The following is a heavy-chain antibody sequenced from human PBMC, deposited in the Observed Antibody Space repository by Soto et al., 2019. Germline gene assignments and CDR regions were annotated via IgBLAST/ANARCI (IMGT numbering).Heavy chain of an antibody. CDR1: GYTFTSYG. D-gene: IGHD3-10*01. CDR2: IGVYNNNR. CDR3: ARDQLGARGDY. V-gene: IGHV1-18*04. J-gene: IGHJ4*02. Sequence: ASVKVSCKASGYTFTSYGISWVRQAPGQGLEWMGWIGVYNNNRNYTQKVQGRVTMTTDTSTSTAYMELRSLISDDTAVYYCARDQLGARGDYWGQGTLVTVSS.